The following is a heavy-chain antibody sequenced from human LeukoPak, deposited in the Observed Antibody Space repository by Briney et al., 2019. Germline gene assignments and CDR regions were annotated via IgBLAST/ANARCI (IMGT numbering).Heavy chain of an antibody. V-gene: IGHV3-7*01. Sequence: QPGGSLRLSCAASGFTFSSYWMSWVRQAPGKGLEWVANIKQDGSEKYYVDSVKGRFTISRGNAKNSLYLQMNSLRAEDTAVYYCGGGCSSTSCYPHGFDYWGQGTLVTVSS. CDR1: GFTFSSYW. J-gene: IGHJ4*02. CDR2: IKQDGSEK. CDR3: GGGCSSTSCYPHGFDY. D-gene: IGHD2-2*01.